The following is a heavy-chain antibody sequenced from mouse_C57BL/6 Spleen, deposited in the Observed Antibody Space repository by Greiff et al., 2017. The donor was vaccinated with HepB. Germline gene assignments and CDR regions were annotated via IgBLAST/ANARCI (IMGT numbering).Heavy chain of an antibody. V-gene: IGHV6-3*01. D-gene: IGHD2-5*01. Sequence: EVKVEESGGGLVQPGGSMKLSCVASGFTFSNYWMNWVRQSPEKGLEWVAQIRLKSDNYATHYAESVQGRFTISRDDSKSSVYLQMNNLRAEDTGIYYCTYSNYFAWFAYWGQGTLVTVSA. CDR2: IRLKSDNYAT. CDR3: TYSNYFAWFAY. J-gene: IGHJ3*01. CDR1: GFTFSNYW.